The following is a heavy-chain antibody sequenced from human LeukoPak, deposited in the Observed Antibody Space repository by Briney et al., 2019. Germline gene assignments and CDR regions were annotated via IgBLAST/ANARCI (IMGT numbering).Heavy chain of an antibody. CDR3: ARRHLGATGAYFDD. CDR1: GGSFSGYY. CDR2: INHSGST. Sequence: SETLSLTCAVYGGSFSGYYWSWIRQPPGKGLEWIGEINHSGSTNYNPSLKSRVTISVDTSKNQFSLKLSSVTAADTAVYYCARRHLGATGAYFDDWGQGTLVTVSS. D-gene: IGHD1-26*01. V-gene: IGHV4-34*01. J-gene: IGHJ4*02.